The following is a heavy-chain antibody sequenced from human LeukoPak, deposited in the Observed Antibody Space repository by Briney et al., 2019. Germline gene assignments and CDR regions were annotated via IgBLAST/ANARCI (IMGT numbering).Heavy chain of an antibody. V-gene: IGHV1-46*01. CDR2: INPSGGRT. Sequence: GASVKVSCKASGYTFTSYYMHWVRQAPGQGLGWMGIINPSGGRTSYAKKFQGRVTMTRDTSTSTVYMELSSLRSEDTAVYYCARQYSSSSIYYYGMDVWGQGTTVTVSS. CDR3: ARQYSSSSIYYYGMDV. CDR1: GYTFTSYY. J-gene: IGHJ6*02. D-gene: IGHD6-13*01.